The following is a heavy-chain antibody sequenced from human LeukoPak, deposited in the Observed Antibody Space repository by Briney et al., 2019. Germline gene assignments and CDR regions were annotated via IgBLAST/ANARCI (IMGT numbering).Heavy chain of an antibody. CDR1: GFTFSSYA. CDR2: ISYDGSNK. J-gene: IGHJ4*02. V-gene: IGHV3-30*01. CDR3: ARVPYRGLYYFDY. D-gene: IGHD2-2*01. Sequence: PGGSLRLSCAASGFTFSSYAMRWVRQAPGKGLEWVAVISYDGSNKYYADSVKGRFTISRDNSKNTLYLQMNSLRAEDTAVYYCARVPYRGLYYFDYWGQGTLVTVSS.